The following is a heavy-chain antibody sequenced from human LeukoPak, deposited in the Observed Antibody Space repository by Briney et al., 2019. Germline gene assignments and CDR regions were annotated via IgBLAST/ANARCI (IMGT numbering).Heavy chain of an antibody. CDR3: ARGRFGYCSGGSCWKEFDP. Sequence: SETLSLTCTVSGGSISSSSYYWGWIRQPPGKGLEWIGSIYYSGSTYYNPSLKSRVTISVDTSKNQFSLKLSSVTAADTAVYYCARGRFGYCSGGSCWKEFDPWGQGTLVTVSS. CDR1: GGSISSSSYY. V-gene: IGHV4-39*01. J-gene: IGHJ5*02. D-gene: IGHD2-15*01. CDR2: IYYSGST.